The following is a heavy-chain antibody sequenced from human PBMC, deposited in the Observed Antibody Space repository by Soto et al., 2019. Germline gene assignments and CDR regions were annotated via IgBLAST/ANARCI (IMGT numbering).Heavy chain of an antibody. CDR1: GYSFAGYW. D-gene: IGHD3-22*01. CDR3: ARQIYDSDTGPNFQYYFDS. CDR2: IDPSDSQT. J-gene: IGHJ4*02. V-gene: IGHV5-10-1*01. Sequence: GESLKISCKGSGYSFAGYWITCVRQKPGKGLEWMGRIDPSDSQTYYSPSFRGHVTISVTKSITTVFLQWSSLRASDTAMYYCARQIYDSDTGPNFQYYFDSWGQGTPLTXS.